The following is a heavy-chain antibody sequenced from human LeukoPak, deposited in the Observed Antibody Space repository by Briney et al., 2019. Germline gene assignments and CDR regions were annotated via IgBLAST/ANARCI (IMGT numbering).Heavy chain of an antibody. CDR2: INSDGSST. D-gene: IGHD3-10*01. Sequence: PGGSLRLSCAAAGFTFSSYWMHWVRQAPGKGLVWVSRINSDGSSTSYADSVKGRFTISRDNSKNTLYLQMNSLRAEDTALYYCARDMYDNGWSSFDYWGQGTLVTVSS. J-gene: IGHJ4*02. V-gene: IGHV3-74*01. CDR3: ARDMYDNGWSSFDY. CDR1: GFTFSSYW.